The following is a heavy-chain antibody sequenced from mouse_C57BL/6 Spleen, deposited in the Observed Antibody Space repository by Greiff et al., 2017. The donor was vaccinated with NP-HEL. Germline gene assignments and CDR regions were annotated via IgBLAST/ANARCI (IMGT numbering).Heavy chain of an antibody. D-gene: IGHD2-4*01. CDR1: GYTFTSYW. Sequence: VQLQQSGAELVMPGASVKLSCKASGYTFTSYWMHWVKQRPGQGLEWIGEIDPSDSYTNYNQKFKGKSTLTVDKSSSTAYMQLSSLTSEDSAVYYCARGGLRREYYCDYWGQGTTLTVSS. CDR2: IDPSDSYT. V-gene: IGHV1-69*01. CDR3: ARGGLRREYYCDY. J-gene: IGHJ2*01.